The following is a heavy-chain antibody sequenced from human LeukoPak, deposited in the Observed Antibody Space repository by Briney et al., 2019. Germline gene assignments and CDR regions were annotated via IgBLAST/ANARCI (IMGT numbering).Heavy chain of an antibody. CDR3: ARGYCSGGSCYTAFDI. CDR2: IYPGDSDT. Sequence: GESLKISCKGSGYSFTSYWIGWVRQMPGKGLEWMGTIYPGDSDTRYSPSFQGQVTISADKSISTAYLQWSSLKASDTAMYYCARGYCSGGSCYTAFDIWGQGTMVTVSS. CDR1: GYSFTSYW. J-gene: IGHJ3*02. D-gene: IGHD2-15*01. V-gene: IGHV5-51*01.